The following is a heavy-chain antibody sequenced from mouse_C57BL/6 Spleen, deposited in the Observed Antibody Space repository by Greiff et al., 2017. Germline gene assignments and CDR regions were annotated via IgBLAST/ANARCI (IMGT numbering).Heavy chain of an antibody. D-gene: IGHD2-1*01. CDR1: GFTFSSYA. V-gene: IGHV5-4*01. CDR2: ISDGGSYT. CDR3: AREGNSYAMDY. J-gene: IGHJ4*01. Sequence: VMLVESGGGLVKPGGSLKLSCAASGFTFSSYAMSWVRQTPEKRLEWVATISDGGSYTYYPDNVKGRFTISRDNAKNNLYLQMSHLKSEDTAMYYCAREGNSYAMDYWGQGTSVTVSS.